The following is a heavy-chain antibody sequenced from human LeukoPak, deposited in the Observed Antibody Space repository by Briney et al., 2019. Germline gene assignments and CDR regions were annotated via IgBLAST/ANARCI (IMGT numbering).Heavy chain of an antibody. CDR1: GGSFSGYY. CDR3: ARGLGYCGSTSCSFDY. J-gene: IGHJ4*02. Sequence: SETLSLTCAVYGGSFSGYYWSWIRQPPGKGLEWIGEINHSGSTNYNPSLKSRVTISVDTSKNQFSLQLSSVTAADTAVYYCARGLGYCGSTSCSFDYWGQGTLVTVSS. CDR2: INHSGST. D-gene: IGHD2-2*01. V-gene: IGHV4-34*01.